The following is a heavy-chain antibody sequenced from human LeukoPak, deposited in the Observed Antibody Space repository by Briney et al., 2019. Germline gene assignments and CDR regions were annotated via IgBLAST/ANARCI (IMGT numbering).Heavy chain of an antibody. CDR3: ARAVDYYDSSGYTAAFDI. J-gene: IGHJ3*02. D-gene: IGHD3-22*01. CDR1: GFTFDDYG. CDR2: INWNGGST. Sequence: GGSLRLSCAASGFTFDDYGMSWVRQAPGKGLEWVSGINWNGGSTGYADSVKGRFTISRDNAKNSLYLQMNSLRAEDTALYYCARAVDYYDSSGYTAAFDIWGQGTMVTVSS. V-gene: IGHV3-20*04.